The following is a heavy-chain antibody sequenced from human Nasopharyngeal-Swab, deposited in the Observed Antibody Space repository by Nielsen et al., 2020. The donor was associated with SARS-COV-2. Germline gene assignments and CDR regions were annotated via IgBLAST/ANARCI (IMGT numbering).Heavy chain of an antibody. V-gene: IGHV4-34*01. Sequence: WIRQPPGKRLEWIGEINHSGSTNYNPSLKSRVTISVDTSKNQFSLKLSSVTAADTAVYYCARRGLITMIHRWFDPWGQGTLVTVSS. D-gene: IGHD3-22*01. CDR2: INHSGST. CDR3: ARRGLITMIHRWFDP. J-gene: IGHJ5*02.